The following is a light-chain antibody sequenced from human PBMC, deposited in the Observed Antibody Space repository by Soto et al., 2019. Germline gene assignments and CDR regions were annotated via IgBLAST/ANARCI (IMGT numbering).Light chain of an antibody. CDR2: EDK. CDR3: CSSDINGNHVI. V-gene: IGLV3-10*01. CDR1: VLPKRY. Sequence: SSELTQPPSVSVSPGQTARLTCSGEVLPKRYVYWFQQKKAGQAPVLVIYEDKKRPSGIPDRFSGSSSGTMATLTISGAQVEDEADYHCCSSDINGNHVIFGGGTKLTVL. J-gene: IGLJ2*01.